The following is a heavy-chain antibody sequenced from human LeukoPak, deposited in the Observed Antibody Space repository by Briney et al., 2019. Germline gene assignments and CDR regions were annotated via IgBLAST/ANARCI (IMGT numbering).Heavy chain of an antibody. V-gene: IGHV1-69*04. D-gene: IGHD2/OR15-2a*01. CDR1: GYTFTNYG. J-gene: IGHJ4*02. CDR3: ARNSNSPH. Sequence: GASVKVSCKASGYTFTNYGISGVRQAPGQGLEWMGRIIPILGIANYAQKFQGRVTITADKSTSTAYMELSSLRSGDTAVYYCARNSNSPHWGQGTLVTVSS. CDR2: IIPILGIA.